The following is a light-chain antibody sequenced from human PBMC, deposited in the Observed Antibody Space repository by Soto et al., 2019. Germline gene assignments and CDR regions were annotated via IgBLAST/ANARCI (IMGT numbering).Light chain of an antibody. CDR2: DAS. J-gene: IGKJ1*01. CDR1: QPIRNW. CDR3: QQYHGSSGT. V-gene: IGKV1-5*01. Sequence: DIQMTQPPSTRSASVGDRVTITCRASQPIRNWLAWYQHKPGKAPKLLIYDASSVQSGVPSRFSGGGSGTEFTLTISSLQPDDCATYYCQQYHGSSGTFGQGTKVDIK.